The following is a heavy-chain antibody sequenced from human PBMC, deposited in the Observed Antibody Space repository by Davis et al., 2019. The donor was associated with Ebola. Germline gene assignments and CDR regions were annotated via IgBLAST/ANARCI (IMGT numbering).Heavy chain of an antibody. CDR3: ARGILAAGLDS. J-gene: IGHJ4*02. D-gene: IGHD6-25*01. V-gene: IGHV1-69*04. CDR1: GDTFGEYG. CDR2: ILPILGAT. Sequence: AASVKVSCKTSGDTFGEYGYNWVRQAPGQRLEWMGRILPILGATNYAQNFQGRVTISADKSTYTVYMELSSLRSEDTAVYYCARGILAAGLDSWGQGTLVTVSS.